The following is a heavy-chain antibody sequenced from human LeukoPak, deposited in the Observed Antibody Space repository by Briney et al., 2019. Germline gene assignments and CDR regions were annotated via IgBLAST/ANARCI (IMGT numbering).Heavy chain of an antibody. D-gene: IGHD3-9*01. J-gene: IGHJ6*03. Sequence: ASVKVSCKASGYTFTGHYIYWVRQAPGQGLEWMGWINPNSGGANYAQKFQGRVTMTRDTSISTAYMELSRLRSDDTAVYYCATRGRYFDWFNYYYMDVWGKGTTVTVSS. CDR3: ATRGRYFDWFNYYYMDV. CDR2: INPNSGGA. V-gene: IGHV1-2*02. CDR1: GYTFTGHY.